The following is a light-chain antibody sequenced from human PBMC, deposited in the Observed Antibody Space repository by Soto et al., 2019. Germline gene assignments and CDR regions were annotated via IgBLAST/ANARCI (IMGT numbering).Light chain of an antibody. CDR1: QSVSSS. V-gene: IGKV3-15*01. CDR3: QQYNNWPPWT. Sequence: EIVLTQSQVTLSVSRGERATLSCLASQSVSSSLAWYQHKPGQAPRLLIYGSSTRASGIPARFSGSGSGTEFTLTISILQSEDFAVYYCQQYNNWPPWTFGQGTKVDI. J-gene: IGKJ1*01. CDR2: GSS.